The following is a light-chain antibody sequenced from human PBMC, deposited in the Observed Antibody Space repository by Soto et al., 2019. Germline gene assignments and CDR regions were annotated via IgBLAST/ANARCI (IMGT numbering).Light chain of an antibody. V-gene: IGKV1-5*03. CDR1: QSISAW. Sequence: DVQMTQSPSTLSASVGDRVTITCRASQSISAWLAWYQQKPGKAPNLLIYKASTLESGVPSRFSGSGSGTEFTLTISSLQPDDFATYYCQQYNSYSSITFCQGTRLEIK. CDR3: QQYNSYSSIT. J-gene: IGKJ5*01. CDR2: KAS.